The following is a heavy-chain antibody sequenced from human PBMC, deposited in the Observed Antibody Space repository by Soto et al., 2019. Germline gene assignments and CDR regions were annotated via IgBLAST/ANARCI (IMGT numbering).Heavy chain of an antibody. CDR3: AMFPRPPLLATFYYYYGLDV. Sequence: PGGSLRLSCAASGFTFSSYAMSWVRQAPGKGLEWVSAISGSGGSTYYADSVKGRFTISRDNSKNTLYLQMNSLRAEDPAVYYCAMFPRPPLLATFYYYYGLDVWGQGTTVTVSS. D-gene: IGHD5-12*01. V-gene: IGHV3-23*01. CDR2: ISGSGGST. CDR1: GFTFSSYA. J-gene: IGHJ6*02.